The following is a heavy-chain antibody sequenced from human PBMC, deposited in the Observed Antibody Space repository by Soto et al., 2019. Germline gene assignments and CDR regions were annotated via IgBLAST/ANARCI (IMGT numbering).Heavy chain of an antibody. V-gene: IGHV1-18*01. D-gene: IGHD3-10*01. CDR2: ISAYNGNT. J-gene: IGHJ5*02. CDR1: GYTFISYG. Sequence: GASVKVSCKASGYTFISYGISWVRQAPGQGLEWMGWISAYNGNTNYAQKFQGRVTMTRNTSISTAYIEQSSLRSENTAVYYCAREHYGNSAWFDPWGQGTLVTVSS. CDR3: AREHYGNSAWFDP.